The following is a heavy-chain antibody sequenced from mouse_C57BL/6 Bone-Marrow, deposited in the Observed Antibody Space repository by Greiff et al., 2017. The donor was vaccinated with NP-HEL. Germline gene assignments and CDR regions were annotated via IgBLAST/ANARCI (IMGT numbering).Heavy chain of an antibody. CDR3: AREGILRSWFAY. J-gene: IGHJ3*01. CDR1: GYTFTSYW. CDR2: IYPGSGST. Sequence: QVQLKESGAELVKPGASVKMSCKASGYTFTSYWITWVKQRPGQGLEWIGDIYPGSGSTNYNEKFKSKATLTVDTSSSTAYMQLSSLTSEDSAVYYCAREGILRSWFAYWGQGTLVTVSA. V-gene: IGHV1-55*01. D-gene: IGHD1-1*01.